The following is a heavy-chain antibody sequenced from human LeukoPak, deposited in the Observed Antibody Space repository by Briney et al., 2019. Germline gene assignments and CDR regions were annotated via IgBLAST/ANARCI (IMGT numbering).Heavy chain of an antibody. J-gene: IGHJ4*02. CDR1: GYTLTGYY. D-gene: IGHD6-19*01. CDR2: INPNSGGT. Sequence: ASVKASCTASGYTLTGYYMHWVRPAPGQGLEWMGWINPNSGGTNNAQKFQGRATMTRDTSISTAYMELSRLRSDDTAVYYCATEPSIAVAGTDDYWGQGSLVTVSS. CDR3: ATEPSIAVAGTDDY. V-gene: IGHV1-2*02.